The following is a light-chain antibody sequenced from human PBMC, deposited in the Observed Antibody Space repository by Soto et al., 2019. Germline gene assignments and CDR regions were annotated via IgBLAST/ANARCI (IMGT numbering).Light chain of an antibody. J-gene: IGKJ4*01. CDR3: QQYNSYSLT. CDR2: GAS. V-gene: IGKV1-5*01. CDR1: QSVTSK. Sequence: DILMTQSPATLSASVGERVTITCRASQSVTSKLAWYQQKPGKAPKLLLYGASNLESGVPARFSGSGSGTEVTLTISSLQPDDFATYYCQQYNSYSLTFGGGTTVEIK.